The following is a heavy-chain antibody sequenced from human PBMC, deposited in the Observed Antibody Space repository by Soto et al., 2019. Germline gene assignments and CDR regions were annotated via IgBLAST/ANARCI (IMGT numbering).Heavy chain of an antibody. CDR3: ASGNLDYDILTGLDY. Sequence: GASVKVSCKASGYTFTSYGISCVRQAPGQGLEWMGWISAYNGNTNYAQKLQGRVTMTTDTSTSTAYMELRSLRSDDTAVYYCASGNLDYDILTGLDYWGQGTLVTVSS. CDR1: GYTFTSYG. J-gene: IGHJ4*02. V-gene: IGHV1-18*01. D-gene: IGHD3-9*01. CDR2: ISAYNGNT.